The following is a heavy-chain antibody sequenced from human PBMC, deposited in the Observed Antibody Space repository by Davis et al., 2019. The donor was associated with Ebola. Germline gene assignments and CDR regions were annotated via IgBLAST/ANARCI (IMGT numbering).Heavy chain of an antibody. V-gene: IGHV1-46*01. CDR1: GYTFTSYY. J-gene: IGHJ4*02. D-gene: IGHD4-23*01. CDR3: ARVLPYGGVDY. CDR2: INPSGGST. Sequence: ASVTVSCKASGYTFTSYYMHWVRQAPGQGLEWMGIINPSGGSTSYAQKLQGRVTMTTDTSTSTAYMELRSLRSDDTAVYYCARVLPYGGVDYWGQGTLVTVSS.